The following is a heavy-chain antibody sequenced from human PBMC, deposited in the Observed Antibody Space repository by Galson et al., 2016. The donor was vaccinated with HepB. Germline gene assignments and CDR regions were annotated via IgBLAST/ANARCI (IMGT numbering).Heavy chain of an antibody. CDR1: GGSISDDCW. CDR2: FHHSGYT. J-gene: IGHJ4*02. Sequence: SETLSLTCAVSGGSISDDCWWSWIRQAPAKGLEWIGEFHHSGYTNYNPSLPSRVSISVDKSKNQFSLELTSVTAADTALYYCVRNGVFGDHTAHSFDYWGRGTLVTVSS. CDR3: VRNGVFGDHTAHSFDY. V-gene: IGHV4-4*02. D-gene: IGHD4-17*01.